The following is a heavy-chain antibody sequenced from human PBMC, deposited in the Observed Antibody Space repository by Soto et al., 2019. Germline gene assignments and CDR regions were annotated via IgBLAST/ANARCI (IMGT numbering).Heavy chain of an antibody. V-gene: IGHV4-59*01. Sequence: SGTLSLTCTVSGGSITSYYWSWIRQPPGKGLDWIEYIYYSGSTNYNPSLKSRVTISVDTSKNQFPLKLSSVTAADTAVYYCASLNYDFWSGYSHYAEYFQHWGQGTLVTVSS. CDR2: IYYSGST. CDR3: ASLNYDFWSGYSHYAEYFQH. CDR1: GGSITSYY. D-gene: IGHD3-3*01. J-gene: IGHJ1*01.